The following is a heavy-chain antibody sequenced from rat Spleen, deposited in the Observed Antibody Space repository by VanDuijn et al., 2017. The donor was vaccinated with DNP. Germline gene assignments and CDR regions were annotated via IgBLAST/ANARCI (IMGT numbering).Heavy chain of an antibody. CDR3: ATHESGILRITPFDD. D-gene: IGHD1-6*01. Sequence: EVQLVESGGGLVQPGRSLKLSCAASGFTFSDYNMAWVRQAPKKGLEWVATIIYDGSRTYYRDCVKGRFTISRDNAKRTLYLQMDSLRSEDTATYYCATHESGILRITPFDDWGQGVMVTVSS. CDR2: IIYDGSRT. V-gene: IGHV5S10*01. J-gene: IGHJ2*01. CDR1: GFTFSDYN.